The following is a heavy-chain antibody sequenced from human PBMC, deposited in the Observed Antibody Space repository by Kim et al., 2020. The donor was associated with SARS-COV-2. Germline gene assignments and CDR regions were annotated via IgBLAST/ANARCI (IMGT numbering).Heavy chain of an antibody. D-gene: IGHD2-2*01. CDR3: ARGLGYCSSTSCYNWFDP. J-gene: IGHJ5*02. CDR1: GGSFSGYY. Sequence: SETLSLTCAVYGGSFSGYYWSWIRQPPGKGLEWIGEINHSGSTNYNPSLKSRVTISVDTSKNQFSLKLSSVTAADTAVYYCARGLGYCSSTSCYNWFDPWGQGTLVTVSS. CDR2: INHSGST. V-gene: IGHV4-34*01.